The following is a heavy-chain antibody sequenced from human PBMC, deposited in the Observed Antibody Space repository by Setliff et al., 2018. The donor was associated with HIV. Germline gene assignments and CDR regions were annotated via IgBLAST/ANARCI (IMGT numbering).Heavy chain of an antibody. CDR3: ARDESTAIDAFDI. CDR1: GGSIRSSSYY. Sequence: SETLSLTCNVSGGSIRSSSYYWGWIRQPPGKGLEWIGSIYYRGNTYYNPSLKSRVTISVDTSKNQFSLKLTSVTAADTAMYYCARDESTAIDAFDIWGQGTMVTVSS. J-gene: IGHJ3*02. D-gene: IGHD5-18*01. V-gene: IGHV4-39*02. CDR2: IYYRGNT.